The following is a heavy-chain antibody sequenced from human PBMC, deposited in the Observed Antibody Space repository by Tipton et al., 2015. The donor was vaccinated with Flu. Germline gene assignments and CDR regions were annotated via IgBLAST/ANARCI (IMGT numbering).Heavy chain of an antibody. J-gene: IGHJ4*02. Sequence: VQLVQSGAEVKKPGESLKISCKDSKYSFTSYWIGWVRQMPGKGLEWMGILYPDDSDTRYSPSFQGQVTISADKSSSTAYLQWSSLKASDTAIYYCARQDCSSGTCYSDYWGQGTLITVSS. CDR2: LYPDDSDT. V-gene: IGHV5-51*01. CDR3: ARQDCSSGTCYSDY. CDR1: KYSFTSYW. D-gene: IGHD2-2*02.